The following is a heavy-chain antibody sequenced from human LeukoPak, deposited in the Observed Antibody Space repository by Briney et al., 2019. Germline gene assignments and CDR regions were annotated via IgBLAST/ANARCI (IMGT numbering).Heavy chain of an antibody. CDR3: ARLNSLGYSSGWYPDY. D-gene: IGHD6-19*01. V-gene: IGHV4-39*01. Sequence: SETLSLTCTVSGGSISSSSYYWGWIRQPPGKGLEWIGSIYYSRSTYYNPSLKSRVTISVDTSKNQFSLKLSSVTAADTAVYYCARLNSLGYSSGWYPDYWGQGTLVTVSS. J-gene: IGHJ4*02. CDR2: IYYSRST. CDR1: GGSISSSSYY.